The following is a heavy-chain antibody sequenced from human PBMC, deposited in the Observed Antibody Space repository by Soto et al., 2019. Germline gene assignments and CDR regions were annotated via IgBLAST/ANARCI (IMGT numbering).Heavy chain of an antibody. CDR2: IYTRGSS. J-gene: IGHJ4*02. CDR1: GASITNFY. V-gene: IGHV4-4*07. D-gene: IGHD3-16*01. CDR3: ARGGAYYFGS. Sequence: SETLSLTCPASGASITNFYWSWIRQSARKGLEWIGRIYTRGSSDYDPSLKSRVTMSIDTCNNQLSLTLTSVTAADTAVYYCARGGAYYFGSWGQGLLVTVSS.